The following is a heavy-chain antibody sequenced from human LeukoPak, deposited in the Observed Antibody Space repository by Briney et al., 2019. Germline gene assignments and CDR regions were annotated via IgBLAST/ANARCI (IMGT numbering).Heavy chain of an antibody. V-gene: IGHV3-23*01. J-gene: IGHJ4*02. CDR3: ARGTVTGPFEY. CDR2: ISGSGGST. CDR1: GFTFSSYA. Sequence: PGGSLRLSCAASGFTFSSYAMSWVRQAPGKGLEWVSGISGSGGSTYYADSVKGRFTISRDNAKNSLYLQMKSLRAEDTALYYCARGTVTGPFEYWGQGTLVTVSS. D-gene: IGHD6-19*01.